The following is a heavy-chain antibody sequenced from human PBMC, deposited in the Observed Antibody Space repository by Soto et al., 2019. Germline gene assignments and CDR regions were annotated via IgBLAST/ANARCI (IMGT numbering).Heavy chain of an antibody. Sequence: PXGSLSLSCAASGCTFCNYAMNWVRQAPGNGLEWISSISDPGTSTYYANSVKGRFSMSRDNSKNTLFLQMNRLRADDTAVYFCAKSLVTPSDAFDLWGRGTLVTVSS. CDR1: GCTFCNYA. D-gene: IGHD2-21*02. CDR3: AKSLVTPSDAFDL. J-gene: IGHJ3*01. CDR2: ISDPGTST. V-gene: IGHV3-23*01.